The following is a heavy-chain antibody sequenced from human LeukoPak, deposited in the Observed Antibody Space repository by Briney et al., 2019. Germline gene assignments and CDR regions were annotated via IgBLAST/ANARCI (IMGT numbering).Heavy chain of an antibody. V-gene: IGHV3-23*01. D-gene: IGHD2-21*01. J-gene: IGHJ4*02. Sequence: PGGSLRLSCAASGFTFNTYGMNWVRLGPGQGLEWVSGINRHGAPYYADSVKGRFTISRDNSKNTLYLQMNSLRVEDTAIYYCAKRGNAVSASGYYYFDSWGQGTLVTVSS. CDR3: AKRGNAVSASGYYYFDS. CDR1: GFTFNTYG. CDR2: INRHGAP.